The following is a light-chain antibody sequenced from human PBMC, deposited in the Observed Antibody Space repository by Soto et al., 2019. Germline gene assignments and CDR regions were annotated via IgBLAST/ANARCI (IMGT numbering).Light chain of an antibody. J-gene: IGKJ5*01. CDR3: QQRNSWPPTFT. CDR2: GAS. CDR1: QSVSSSY. Sequence: EIVLTQSPATLSLSPGERVTLSCRASQSVSSSYLTWYQQKPGQAPRLLIYGASTRATSIPARFSGSGSGTDFTLTISSLEPEDFAVYYCQQRNSWPPTFTFGQGTRLEIK. V-gene: IGKV3-11*01.